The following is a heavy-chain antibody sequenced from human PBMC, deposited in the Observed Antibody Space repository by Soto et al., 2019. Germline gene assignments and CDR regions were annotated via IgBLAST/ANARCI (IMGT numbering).Heavy chain of an antibody. CDR3: ARRERAAGTDWWFDH. D-gene: IGHD6-13*01. Sequence: PSETLSLTCAVSGGCISSSNWWSWVRQPPGKGLEWIGGIHHSGSTNYNPSLESRVTISVDTSKNQFSLKLSTVTAADTAVYYCARRERAAGTDWWFDHWGEGTLVTVCS. V-gene: IGHV4-4*02. CDR1: GGCISSSNW. CDR2: IHHSGST. J-gene: IGHJ5*02.